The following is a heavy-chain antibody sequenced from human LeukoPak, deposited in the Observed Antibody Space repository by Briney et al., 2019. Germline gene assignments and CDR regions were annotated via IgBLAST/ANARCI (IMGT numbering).Heavy chain of an antibody. D-gene: IGHD7-27*01. CDR3: ARETNWGSPGAFDI. J-gene: IGHJ3*02. CDR1: GYTFTSYD. CDR2: IIPIFGTA. Sequence: SVKVSCKASGYTFTSYDINWVRQAPGQGLEWMGGIIPIFGTANYAQKFQGRVTITADESTSTAYMELSSLRSEDTAVYYCARETNWGSPGAFDIWGQGTMVTVSS. V-gene: IGHV1-69*13.